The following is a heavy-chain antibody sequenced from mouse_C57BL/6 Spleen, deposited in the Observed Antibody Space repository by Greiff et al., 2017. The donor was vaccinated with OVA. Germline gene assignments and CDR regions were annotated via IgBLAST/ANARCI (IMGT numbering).Heavy chain of an antibody. J-gene: IGHJ2*01. V-gene: IGHV1-7*01. CDR3: AREIYYDLYYFDY. CDR2: INPSSGYT. Sequence: VQLQQSGAELAKPGASVKLSCKASGYTFTSYWMHWVKQRPGQGLEWIGYINPSSGYTKYNQKFKDKATLTADKSSSTAYMQLSNLTYEDSAVYYCAREIYYDLYYFDYWGQGTTLTVSS. CDR1: GYTFTSYW. D-gene: IGHD2-4*01.